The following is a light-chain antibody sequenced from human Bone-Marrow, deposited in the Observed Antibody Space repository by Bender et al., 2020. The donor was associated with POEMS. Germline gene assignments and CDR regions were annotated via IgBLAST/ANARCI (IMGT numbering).Light chain of an antibody. J-gene: IGLJ2*01. CDR1: YNDVGAYNY. CDR2: DVT. Sequence: QSALTQPRSVSGSPGQSVSISCTGSYNDVGAYNYVSWYQLRPGKAPKLVIFDVTKTPSGVPGRFSGSESGNTASLNVSCIQAEDEADYFCSSFASSTNANVVVGGGTKLTVL. V-gene: IGLV2-11*01. CDR3: SSFASSTNANVV.